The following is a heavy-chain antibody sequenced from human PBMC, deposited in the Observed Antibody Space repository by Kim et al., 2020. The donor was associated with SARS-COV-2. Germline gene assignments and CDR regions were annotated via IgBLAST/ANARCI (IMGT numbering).Heavy chain of an antibody. D-gene: IGHD1-1*01. CDR3: ARDRGLDDVFDI. Sequence: NYAKKREGRVTMTTDTSTSTAYMELRSLRSDDTAVYYCARDRGLDDVFDIWGQGTMVTVSS. J-gene: IGHJ3*02. V-gene: IGHV1-18*01.